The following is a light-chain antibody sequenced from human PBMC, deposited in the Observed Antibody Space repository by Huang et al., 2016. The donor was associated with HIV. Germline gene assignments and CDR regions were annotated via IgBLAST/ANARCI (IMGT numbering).Light chain of an antibody. CDR1: QAISVY. CDR3: QQTYNTPPWT. J-gene: IGKJ1*01. Sequence: DIQMTQSPSSLSASVGDRVTITCRASQAISVYLNWYQQKPGKAPKILIYETSRLQNGVPSRFSGSGSGTDFTLTIKSLQPEDFATYYCQQTYNTPPWTFGQGTKVEIK. V-gene: IGKV1-39*01. CDR2: ETS.